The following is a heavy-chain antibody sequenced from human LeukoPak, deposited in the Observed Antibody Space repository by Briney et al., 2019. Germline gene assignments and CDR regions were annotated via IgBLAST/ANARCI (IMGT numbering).Heavy chain of an antibody. CDR2: ISYDGSNK. V-gene: IGHV3-30-3*01. CDR1: GFTFSSYA. CDR3: ARGNEYFQH. Sequence: GGSLRLSCAASGFTFSSYAMYWVRQAPGKGLEWVAVISYDGSNKYYADSVKGRFTISRDNSKNTLYLQMNSLRAEDTAVYYCARGNEYFQHWGQGTLVTVSS. D-gene: IGHD4-11*01. J-gene: IGHJ1*01.